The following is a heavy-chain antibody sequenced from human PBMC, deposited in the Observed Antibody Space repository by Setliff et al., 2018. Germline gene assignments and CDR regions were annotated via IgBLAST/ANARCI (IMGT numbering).Heavy chain of an antibody. D-gene: IGHD6-19*01. J-gene: IGHJ6*02. V-gene: IGHV4-34*01. CDR2: INHSGST. CDR3: ASHSSGWYRGGYGMDV. CDR1: GGSFSGYY. Sequence: PSETLSLTCAVYGGSFSGYYWSWIRQPPGKGLEWIGEINHSGSTNYNPSLKSRVTISVDTSKNQFSLKLSSVTAAAAAVYYCASHSSGWYRGGYGMDVWGQGTTVTVSS.